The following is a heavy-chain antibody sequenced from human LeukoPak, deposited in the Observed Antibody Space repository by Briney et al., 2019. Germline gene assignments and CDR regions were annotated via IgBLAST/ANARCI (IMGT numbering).Heavy chain of an antibody. CDR1: AFTFSSYG. CDR2: IWYDGSNK. J-gene: IGHJ4*02. CDR3: ARDPYSNYGFFDY. D-gene: IGHD4-11*01. V-gene: IGHV3-33*01. Sequence: AGGSLRLSCAASAFTFSSYGMHWVRQAPGKGLEWVAVIWYDGSNKYYADSVKGRFTISRDNSKNTLYLQMNSLRAEDTAVYYCARDPYSNYGFFDYWGQGTLVTVSS.